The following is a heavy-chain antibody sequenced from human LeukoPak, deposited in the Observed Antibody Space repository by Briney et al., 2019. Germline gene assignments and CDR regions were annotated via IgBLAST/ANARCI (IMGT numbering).Heavy chain of an antibody. J-gene: IGHJ4*02. CDR2: IYAGGST. D-gene: IGHD3-22*01. CDR3: GIRDTSDYYVF. V-gene: IGHV3-53*01. CDR1: GFTVSSDH. Sequence: GGSLRLSCAASGFTVSSDHMSWVRQAPGKGLEWVSVIYAGGSTYYADSVKGRFTISRDNSKNALYLQMNGLRADDTAVYYCGIRDTSDYYVFWGQGTLVTVSS.